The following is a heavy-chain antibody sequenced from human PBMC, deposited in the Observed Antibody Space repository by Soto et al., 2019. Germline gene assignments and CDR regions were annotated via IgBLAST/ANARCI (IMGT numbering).Heavy chain of an antibody. V-gene: IGHV3-23*01. CDR1: GFTFSGYA. CDR2: ISGSGGST. J-gene: IGHJ4*02. CDR3: AKDGGPYYDFWSGYGEIGPTFDY. D-gene: IGHD3-3*01. Sequence: GGSLRLSCAASGFTFSGYAMSWVRQAPGKGLEWVSAISGSGGSTYYADSAKGRFTISRDNSKNTLYLQMNSLRAEDTAVYYCAKDGGPYYDFWSGYGEIGPTFDYWGQGTLVTVSS.